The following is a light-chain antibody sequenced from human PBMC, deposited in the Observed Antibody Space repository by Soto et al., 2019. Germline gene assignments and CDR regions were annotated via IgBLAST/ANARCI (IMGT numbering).Light chain of an antibody. CDR1: SSDVGGYNY. CDR3: NSYTTSNTRQIV. CDR2: DVS. Sequence: QSVLTHPVSVSGSPGQSITISCTGTSSDVGGYNYVSWYQQHPGKAPKFMIYDVSNRPSGVSTRFSGSKSGNTASLTISGLQAEDEADYYCNSYTTSNTRQIVFGTGTKVTVL. J-gene: IGLJ1*01. V-gene: IGLV2-14*01.